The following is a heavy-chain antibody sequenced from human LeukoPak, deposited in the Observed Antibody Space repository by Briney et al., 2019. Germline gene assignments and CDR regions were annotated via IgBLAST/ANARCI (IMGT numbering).Heavy chain of an antibody. V-gene: IGHV3-72*01. J-gene: IGHJ4*02. CDR1: GFTVSNHC. Sequence: GGSLRLSCAASGFTVSNHCMDWVRQAPGKGLGWVCRSRVKAYSSTTDYAATVRGRFSISRDDSKRSLYLQMNSLKTDDTAVYYCVGSPTTVSIPDWGQGTLVTVSS. CDR3: VGSPTTVSIPD. CDR2: SRVKAYSSTT. D-gene: IGHD4-17*01.